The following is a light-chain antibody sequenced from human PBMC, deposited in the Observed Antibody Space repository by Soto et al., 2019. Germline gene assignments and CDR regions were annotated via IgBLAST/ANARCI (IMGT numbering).Light chain of an antibody. CDR1: SGHSSYV. J-gene: IGLJ1*01. Sequence: QPVLTQSPSASASLGASVKLTCTLSSGHSSYVIAWHQQQPEKGPRYLMKLNSDGSHSKGDGIPDRFSGSSSGAERYLTISSLQSEDEADYYCQTWGTGIHYVFGTGTKLTVL. V-gene: IGLV4-69*01. CDR2: LNSDGSH. CDR3: QTWGTGIHYV.